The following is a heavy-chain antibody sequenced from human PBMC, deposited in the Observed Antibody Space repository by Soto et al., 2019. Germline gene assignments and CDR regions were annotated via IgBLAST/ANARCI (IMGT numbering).Heavy chain of an antibody. CDR2: IYYSGST. CDR3: ARGLRSYGMDV. Sequence: QVQLQESGPGLVKPSQTLSLTCTVSGGSISSGDYYWSWIRQHPGKGLEWIGYIYYSGSTFYNPSLKSRVTISVDTSENQFSLKLSSVTAADTAVYYCARGLRSYGMDVWGQGTTVTVSS. D-gene: IGHD3-16*01. CDR1: GGSISSGDYY. V-gene: IGHV4-31*03. J-gene: IGHJ6*02.